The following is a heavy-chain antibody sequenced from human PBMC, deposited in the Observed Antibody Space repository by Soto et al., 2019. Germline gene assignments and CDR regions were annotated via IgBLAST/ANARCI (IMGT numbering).Heavy chain of an antibody. V-gene: IGHV4-34*01. CDR1: GGSFSGYY. CDR2: INHSGST. Sequence: QVQLQQWGAGLLKPSETLSLTCAVYGGSFSGYYCSWIRQPPGKGLEWIGEINHSGSTNYNPSLKSRVTISVDTSKNQFSRKLSSVTAADTAVYYCARSRSGAYYGMDVWGQGTTVTVSS. CDR3: ARSRSGAYYGMDV. D-gene: IGHD4-17*01. J-gene: IGHJ6*02.